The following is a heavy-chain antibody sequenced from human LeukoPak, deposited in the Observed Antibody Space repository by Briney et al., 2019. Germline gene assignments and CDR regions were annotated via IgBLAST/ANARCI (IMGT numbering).Heavy chain of an antibody. J-gene: IGHJ3*02. CDR1: GGSFSGYY. Sequence: PSETLSLTCAVYGGSFSGYYWSWIRQPPGKGLEWIGEINHSGSTNYNPSLKSRVTISVDTSKNQFSLKLSSVTAADTAVYYCARDKHYYDSSGYYYPHAFDIWGQGTMVTVSS. CDR3: ARDKHYYDSSGYYYPHAFDI. V-gene: IGHV4-34*01. CDR2: INHSGST. D-gene: IGHD3-22*01.